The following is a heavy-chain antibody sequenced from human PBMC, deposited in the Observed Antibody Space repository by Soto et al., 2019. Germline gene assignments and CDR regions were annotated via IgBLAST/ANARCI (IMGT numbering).Heavy chain of an antibody. D-gene: IGHD1-1*01. Sequence: GASVKVSCKASGYTFTNYAISWVRQAPGQGLEWMGWISGYNGNTNYAQKVQDRVTLTTDTSTSTAYMELRSLRSDDTAVYYCARSTGTPGYMDVWGQGTTVTVSS. CDR3: ARSTGTPGYMDV. CDR1: GYTFTNYA. J-gene: IGHJ6*03. V-gene: IGHV1-18*01. CDR2: ISGYNGNT.